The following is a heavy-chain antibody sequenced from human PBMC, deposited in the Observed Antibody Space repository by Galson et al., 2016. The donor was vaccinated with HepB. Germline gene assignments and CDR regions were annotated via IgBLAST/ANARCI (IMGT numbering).Heavy chain of an antibody. V-gene: IGHV3-43*01. CDR1: GFNSDDTS. CDR2: ISGDSDRI. Sequence: SLRLSCAASGFNSDDTSMHWFRQAPGKGLEWVSLISGDSDRIYYADSVRGRFTISRDNNKRSVYLQMNSLTIEDTALYYCAKVGLLGFCISVDCHAYWGPGALVIVSS. D-gene: IGHD3-3*02. J-gene: IGHJ4*02. CDR3: AKVGLLGFCISVDCHAY.